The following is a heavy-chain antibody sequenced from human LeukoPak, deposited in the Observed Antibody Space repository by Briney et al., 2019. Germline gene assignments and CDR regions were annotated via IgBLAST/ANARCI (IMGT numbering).Heavy chain of an antibody. CDR1: GYTFSDYY. V-gene: IGHV1-2*02. Sequence: ASVQVSCKVSGYTFSDYYIYWMRQAPGQGLEYMGWISPNSGGTNYAQKFQGRVTMTRDTSISTAYMELSRLISDDTAVYYCARERSPIVVVVAAADGTSDYWGQGTLVTVSS. D-gene: IGHD2-15*01. CDR3: ARERSPIVVVVAAADGTSDY. CDR2: ISPNSGGT. J-gene: IGHJ4*02.